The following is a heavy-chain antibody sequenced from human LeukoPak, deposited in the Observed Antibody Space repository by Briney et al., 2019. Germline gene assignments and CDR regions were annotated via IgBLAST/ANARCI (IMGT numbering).Heavy chain of an antibody. J-gene: IGHJ4*02. CDR2: IYYGDSDA. Sequence: GESLKISCKGSGYSFTSYSIAWVRQKPGKGLEWMGIIYYGDSDARYSPSFQGQVTISADKSISTAYLQWSSLEASDTAIYYCARRAAGGTYYFDYWGPGTLVIVSS. V-gene: IGHV5-51*01. CDR1: GYSFTSYS. D-gene: IGHD6-25*01. CDR3: ARRAAGGTYYFDY.